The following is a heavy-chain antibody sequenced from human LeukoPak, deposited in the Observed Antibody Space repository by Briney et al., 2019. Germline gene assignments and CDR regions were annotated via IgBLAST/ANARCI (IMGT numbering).Heavy chain of an antibody. CDR1: GFTFSSYS. J-gene: IGHJ4*02. Sequence: PGGSLRLSCAASGFTFSSYSMNWVRQAPGKGLEWVSYISGSSTTIKYPNSVKDRFTISRDNAKNSLYLQMNSLRDEDTAVYYCARSDGASSDYWGQGTLVTVSS. D-gene: IGHD4-17*01. CDR2: ISGSSTTI. V-gene: IGHV3-48*02. CDR3: ARSDGASSDY.